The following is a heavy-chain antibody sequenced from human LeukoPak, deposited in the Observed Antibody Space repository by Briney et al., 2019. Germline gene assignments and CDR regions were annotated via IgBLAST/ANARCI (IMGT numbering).Heavy chain of an antibody. Sequence: ASVKVSCKASGYTLTELSMHWVRQAPGKGLEWMGGFDPEDGETIYAQKFQGRVTMTEDTSKDTAYMELSSVRSEDTAVYYCATVSYHSSGYYYRFKYFDYWGQGTLVTVSS. J-gene: IGHJ4*02. CDR3: ATVSYHSSGYYYRFKYFDY. CDR1: GYTLTELS. D-gene: IGHD3-22*01. CDR2: FDPEDGET. V-gene: IGHV1-24*01.